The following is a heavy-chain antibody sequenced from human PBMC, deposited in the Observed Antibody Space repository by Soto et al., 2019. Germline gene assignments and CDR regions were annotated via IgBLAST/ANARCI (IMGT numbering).Heavy chain of an antibody. Sequence: PSETLSLTCAFYGGSFSGYYLSLIRQPPGKGLEWIGEINHSGSTNYNPSLKSRVTISVDTSKNQFPLKLSSVTAADTAVYYWARGEWFGELSQRGYWFDPWGQGTLVTVSS. CDR1: GGSFSGYY. J-gene: IGHJ5*02. CDR3: ARGEWFGELSQRGYWFDP. CDR2: INHSGST. D-gene: IGHD3-10*01. V-gene: IGHV4-34*01.